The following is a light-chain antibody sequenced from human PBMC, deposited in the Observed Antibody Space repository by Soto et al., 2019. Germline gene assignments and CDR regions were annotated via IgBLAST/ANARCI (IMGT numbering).Light chain of an antibody. CDR2: KAS. V-gene: IGKV1-5*03. CDR1: QSISSW. CDR3: QQYNSYLT. Sequence: DIQMTQSPSTLSASVGDRVTITCRASQSISSWLAWYQQKPGKAPKLLIYKASSLESGVPSRFSGRGSGTEFTLTISSLQPDDFATYYCQQYNSYLTFGXGTKVDIK. J-gene: IGKJ4*01.